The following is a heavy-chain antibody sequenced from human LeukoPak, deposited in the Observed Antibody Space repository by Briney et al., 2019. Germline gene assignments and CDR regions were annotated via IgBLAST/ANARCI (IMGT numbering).Heavy chain of an antibody. CDR1: GFTFSSYW. CDR2: TSSSGSTI. J-gene: IGHJ6*02. D-gene: IGHD5-18*01. V-gene: IGHV3-48*04. CDR3: ARDRGIYSDYYGMDV. Sequence: PGGSLRLSCAASGFTFSSYWMHWVRQAPGKGLVWVSYTSSSGSTIYYADSVKGRFTISRDNAKNSLYLQMNSLRAEDTAVYYCARDRGIYSDYYGMDVWGQGTTVTVSS.